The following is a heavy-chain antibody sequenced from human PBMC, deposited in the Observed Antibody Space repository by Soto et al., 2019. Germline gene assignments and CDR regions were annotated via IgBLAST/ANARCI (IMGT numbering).Heavy chain of an antibody. CDR1: GGSISSSSYY. Sequence: SETLSLTCTVSGGSISSSSYYWGWIRQPPGKGLEWIGEIDHRGSTNYNPSLKSRVTISVDTSKNQFSLKLSSVTAADTAVYYCARDKTEVTTFVYYYYGMDVWGQGTTVTVSS. J-gene: IGHJ6*02. V-gene: IGHV4-39*07. CDR3: ARDKTEVTTFVYYYYGMDV. CDR2: IDHRGST. D-gene: IGHD3-16*01.